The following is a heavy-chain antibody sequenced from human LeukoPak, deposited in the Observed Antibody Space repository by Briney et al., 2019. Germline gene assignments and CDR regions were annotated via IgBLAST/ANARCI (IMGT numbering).Heavy chain of an antibody. CDR1: GFTVSSNY. Sequence: GSLRLSCAASGFTVSSNYMSWVRQAPGKGLEWVSVIYSGGSTYYADSVKGRFTISRDNSKNTLYLQMSSLSAEDTAVYYCARTTTPHYYGSGSYALGYWGQGTLVTVPS. D-gene: IGHD3-10*01. CDR3: ARTTTPHYYGSGSYALGY. V-gene: IGHV3-66*01. J-gene: IGHJ4*02. CDR2: IYSGGST.